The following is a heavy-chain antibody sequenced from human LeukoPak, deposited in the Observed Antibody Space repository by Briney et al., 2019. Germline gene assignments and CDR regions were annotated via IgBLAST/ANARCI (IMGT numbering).Heavy chain of an antibody. D-gene: IGHD3-3*02. Sequence: GGSLRLSCAASGFTFRGSAMHWVRQASGKGLEWVGRIRSKANNYATEYAASVKGRFTISRDDSKNTAYLQMNSLKTEDAAVYYCSSLADYWGQGTLVTVSS. V-gene: IGHV3-73*01. CDR3: SSLADY. CDR1: GFTFRGSA. CDR2: IRSKANNYAT. J-gene: IGHJ4*02.